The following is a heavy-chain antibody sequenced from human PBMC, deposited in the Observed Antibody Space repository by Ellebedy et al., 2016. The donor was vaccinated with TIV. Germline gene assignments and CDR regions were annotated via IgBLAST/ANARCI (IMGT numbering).Heavy chain of an antibody. Sequence: PGGSLRLSCTASGFTFSSHWMHWVRQAPGKGLVLVSRISSDGSYTSYADSVKGRFTISRDNAKNTLYLQMNSLRAEDTAVYYCARDIPQRPNPARFDPWGQGTLVTVSS. V-gene: IGHV3-74*01. D-gene: IGHD1-1*01. CDR2: ISSDGSYT. CDR1: GFTFSSHW. J-gene: IGHJ5*02. CDR3: ARDIPQRPNPARFDP.